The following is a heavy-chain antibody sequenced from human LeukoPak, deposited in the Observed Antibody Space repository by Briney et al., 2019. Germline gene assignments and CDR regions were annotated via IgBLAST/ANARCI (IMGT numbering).Heavy chain of an antibody. CDR3: AKDFGRNFGGPGY. CDR2: ISDNGGRT. J-gene: IGHJ4*02. D-gene: IGHD3-16*01. CDR1: GFTFSSYA. V-gene: IGHV3-23*01. Sequence: GGSLRLSCAASGFTFSSYAMHWVRQAPGGGLEWVSGISDNGGRTYYADSVKGRFAISRDDSKSTLYLQMNSLRGEDTAVYYCAKDFGRNFGGPGYWGRGTLVIVSS.